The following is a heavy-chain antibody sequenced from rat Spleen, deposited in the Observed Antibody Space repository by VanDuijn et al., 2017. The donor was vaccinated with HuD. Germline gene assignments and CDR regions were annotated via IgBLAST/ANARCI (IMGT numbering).Heavy chain of an antibody. CDR2: ITYDGIGT. CDR1: GFTFSDYN. J-gene: IGHJ1*01. CDR3: ATLLITAVAPDWYFDF. V-gene: IGHV5-7*01. D-gene: IGHD1-1*01. Sequence: EVQLVESGGGLVQPGRSLNLSCAASGFTFSDYNMAWVRQAPKKGLEWVATITYDGIGTYYRDSVKGRFTISRDNAKSTLYLQMDRLRSEDTATYYCATLLITAVAPDWYFDFWGPGTMVTVSS.